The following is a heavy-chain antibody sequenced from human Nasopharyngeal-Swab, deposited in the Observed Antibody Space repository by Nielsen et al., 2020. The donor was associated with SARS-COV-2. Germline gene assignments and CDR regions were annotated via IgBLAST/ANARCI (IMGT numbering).Heavy chain of an antibody. CDR3: AKEEVPNDY. J-gene: IGHJ4*02. V-gene: IGHV3-23*01. CDR2: ISISGVTT. Sequence: GESLKISCEVSGFNFRNSAMSWVRQAPGKGLEWVSGISISGVTTCYAESVKGRFTISRDNSKNTVYLQMSSLRAGDTAVYYCAKEEVPNDYWGQETLVTVSS. CDR1: GFNFRNSA.